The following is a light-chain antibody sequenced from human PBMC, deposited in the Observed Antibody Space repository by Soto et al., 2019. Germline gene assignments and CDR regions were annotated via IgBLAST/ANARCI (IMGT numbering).Light chain of an antibody. Sequence: QLVLTQSPSASASMGDSVKLTCTLCSGHSSYAIAWYQQQPEKGPRYLMKLNSDGSHSKGDGIPDRFSGSSSGAERYLTISSLQSEAEADYYCQTWGTGYWVFGGGTKLTVL. CDR1: SGHSSYA. CDR3: QTWGTGYWV. J-gene: IGLJ3*02. V-gene: IGLV4-69*01. CDR2: LNSDGSH.